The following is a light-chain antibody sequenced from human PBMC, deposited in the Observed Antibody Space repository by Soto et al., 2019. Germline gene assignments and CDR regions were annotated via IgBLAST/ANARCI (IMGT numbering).Light chain of an antibody. CDR1: QSISSW. CDR3: QQYNSYSVR. J-gene: IGKJ1*01. V-gene: IGKV1-5*01. Sequence: GDRVTITCRASQSISSWLAWYQQKPGKAPKLLIYDASSLESGVPSRFSGSGSGTEFTLTISSLQPDDFATYYCQQYNSYSVRFGQGTKV. CDR2: DAS.